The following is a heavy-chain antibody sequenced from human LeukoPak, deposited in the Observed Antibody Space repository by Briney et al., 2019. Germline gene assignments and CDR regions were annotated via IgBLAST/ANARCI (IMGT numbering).Heavy chain of an antibody. V-gene: IGHV3-23*01. Sequence: GGSLRLSCAASGFTFSSYAMGWVRQAPGRGLEWVSAVTSSGNTTYYADPVKGRFTISRDSSKNTLYLEMNSLRAEDTAGYYCARRSSSDWGEFDYWGQGTLVTVSS. CDR1: GFTFSSYA. D-gene: IGHD6-19*01. J-gene: IGHJ4*02. CDR2: VTSSGNTT. CDR3: ARRSSSDWGEFDY.